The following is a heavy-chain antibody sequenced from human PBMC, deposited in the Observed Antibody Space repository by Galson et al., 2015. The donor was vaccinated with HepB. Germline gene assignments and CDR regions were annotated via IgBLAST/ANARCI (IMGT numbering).Heavy chain of an antibody. Sequence: TFSSYGMHWVRQAPGKGLEWMGVIWYDGSNKYYADSVKGRFTISRDNSKNTLFLQMNSLRVEDTGIYYCARDRGFHSDSPAYWGQGTMVIVS. J-gene: IGHJ4*02. CDR3: ARDRGFHSDSPAY. D-gene: IGHD1-26*01. CDR1: TFSSYG. V-gene: IGHV3-33*01. CDR2: IWYDGSNK.